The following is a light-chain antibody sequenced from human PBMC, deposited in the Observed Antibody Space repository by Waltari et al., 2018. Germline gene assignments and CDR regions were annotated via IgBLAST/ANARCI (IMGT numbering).Light chain of an antibody. CDR1: SSDVGGYNY. Sequence: QSALTQPRSVSGSPGQSVTISCTGTSSDVGGYNYVSWYQQHPGKAPKLMIYEVSKRPSWVPDRFSGSKSGNTASLTISGLQAEDEADYYCCSYAGSYSWVFGGGTKLTVL. CDR3: CSYAGSYSWV. CDR2: EVS. J-gene: IGLJ3*02. V-gene: IGLV2-11*01.